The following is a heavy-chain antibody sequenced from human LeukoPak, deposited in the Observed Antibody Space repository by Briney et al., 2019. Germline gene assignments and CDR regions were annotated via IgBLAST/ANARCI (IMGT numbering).Heavy chain of an antibody. D-gene: IGHD3-16*01. CDR3: ARESRPGGRLIDIDF. CDR1: GFTFSDYW. Sequence: GGSPRLSGAASGFTFSDYWMSWVRQAPGKGREGVADINQDGSEKYYVDSMRGRFTISRDNAENSLYLQVNSLRAEDTALYFCARESRPGGRLIDIDFWGQGSLVTVSS. J-gene: IGHJ4*02. V-gene: IGHV3-7*01. CDR2: INQDGSEK.